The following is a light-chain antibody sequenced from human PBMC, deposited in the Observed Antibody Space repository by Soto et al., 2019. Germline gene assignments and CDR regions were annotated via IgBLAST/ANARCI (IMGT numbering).Light chain of an antibody. J-gene: IGLJ2*01. CDR2: EVN. CDR1: SSYVGSDNL. CDR3: SSARSYIHVV. V-gene: IGLV2-23*02. Sequence: SVLTQPASVSGSPGQSITISCTGTSSYVGSDNLVSWFQQHPGKAPKLMIYEVNKRPSGVSNRFSGSKSGNTASLTISGLQAEDEADYYCSSARSYIHVVFGGGTKVTVL.